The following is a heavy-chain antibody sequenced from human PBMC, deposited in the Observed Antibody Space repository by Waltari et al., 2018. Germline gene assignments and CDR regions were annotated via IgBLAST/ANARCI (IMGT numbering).Heavy chain of an antibody. Sequence: EVQLLESGGGLVQPGGSLRLSCAASGFTFSSYAMSGASQAPGKGLEWVSAISGSGGSTYYADSVKGRCTNSRDNSKNTLYLQMNSRRAEDTAVYYCAKGDIAAAGNVDYWGQGTLVTVSS. CDR3: AKGDIAAAGNVDY. D-gene: IGHD6-13*01. V-gene: IGHV3-23*01. CDR2: ISGSGGST. CDR1: GFTFSSYA. J-gene: IGHJ4*02.